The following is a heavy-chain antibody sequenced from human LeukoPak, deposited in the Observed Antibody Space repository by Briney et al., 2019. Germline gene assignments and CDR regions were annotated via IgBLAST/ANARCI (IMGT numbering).Heavy chain of an antibody. V-gene: IGHV4-59*08. CDR2: IYYSGST. J-gene: IGHJ3*02. CDR3: ARHIGGSGSHDAFDI. Sequence: SETLSLTCTVSGGSISTYYWSWIRQPSGKGLEWIGYIYYSGSTNYNPSLKSRVTISVDTSKNQFSLKLSSVTAADTAVYYCARHIGGSGSHDAFDIWGQGTMVTVSS. D-gene: IGHD3-10*01. CDR1: GGSISTYY.